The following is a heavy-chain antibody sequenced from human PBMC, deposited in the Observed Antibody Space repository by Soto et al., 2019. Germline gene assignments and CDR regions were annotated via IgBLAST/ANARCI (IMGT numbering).Heavy chain of an antibody. CDR3: ARGGRGYYYVDV. J-gene: IGHJ6*03. Sequence: EVQLVESGGGLVQPGGSLRLSCEASGFTFSDYCIHWVRQAPGKGLVWFSRIKGDASTTKYADSVMGRFTVSRDNARNTVYLQMKSLRAEDTAIYYCARGGRGYYYVDVWGKGITVTVSS. V-gene: IGHV3-74*03. CDR1: GFTFSDYC. CDR2: IKGDASTT.